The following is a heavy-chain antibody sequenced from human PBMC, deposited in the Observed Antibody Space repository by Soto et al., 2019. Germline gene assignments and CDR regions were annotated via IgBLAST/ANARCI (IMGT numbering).Heavy chain of an antibody. CDR1: RYSCTSYW. J-gene: IGHJ6*02. V-gene: IGHV5-51*01. CDR3: ARHAYCSGGSYYASYYYGMDV. Sequence: GECLKTSCEGSRYSCTSYWMSWGRQMPGKGLEGMGIIYAGDCDTRSGASVQSQVTVSADKSIRTAYLHWISLKASDTAMNYCARHAYCSGGSYYASYYYGMDVWGQGTTVTVSS. CDR2: IYAGDCDT. D-gene: IGHD2-15*01.